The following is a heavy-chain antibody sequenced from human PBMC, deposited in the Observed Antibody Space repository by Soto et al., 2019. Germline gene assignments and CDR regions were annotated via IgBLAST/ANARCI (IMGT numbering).Heavy chain of an antibody. D-gene: IGHD5-18*01. CDR1: GFTFDDYA. CDR3: VRSKGGYSYGTPFDY. CDR2: ISWNSGNI. Sequence: DVQLEESGGALVQPGRSLRLSCAASGFTFDDYAMHWVRQVLGKGLEWVSSISWNSGNIGYADAVKGRFTTSRDNAKNSLYLQMTSLRPEDTALYSCVRSKGGYSYGTPFDYWGQGTLVTVSS. V-gene: IGHV3-9*01. J-gene: IGHJ4*02.